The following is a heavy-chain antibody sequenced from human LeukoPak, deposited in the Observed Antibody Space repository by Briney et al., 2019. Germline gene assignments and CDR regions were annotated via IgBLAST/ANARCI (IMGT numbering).Heavy chain of an antibody. CDR3: ARGVNSGNYNYWYFDL. CDR2: INTDARST. V-gene: IGHV3-74*01. D-gene: IGHD1-26*01. J-gene: IGHJ2*01. Sequence: PGGSLRLSCAASGFSFSTYWMHWVRQAPGKGLEWVSRINTDARSTSYADSVKGRFTISRDNAKNTLYLQMNSLRAEDTAVYYCARGVNSGNYNYWYFDLWGRGTLVTVSS. CDR1: GFSFSTYW.